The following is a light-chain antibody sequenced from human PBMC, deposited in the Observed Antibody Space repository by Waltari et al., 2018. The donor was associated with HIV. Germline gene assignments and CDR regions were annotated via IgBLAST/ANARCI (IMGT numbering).Light chain of an antibody. CDR3: SSYAGSNNLV. J-gene: IGLJ2*01. CDR1: SSDVGGYNY. Sequence: QSALTQPPSASGSPGQSVTISCTGTSSDVGGYNYVSWYQQHPGKAPTLMIYEVSKRPSGVPVLFSGSKSGNTAALTVAGLQAEDEADYYCSSYAGSNNLVFGGGTKLTVL. V-gene: IGLV2-8*01. CDR2: EVS.